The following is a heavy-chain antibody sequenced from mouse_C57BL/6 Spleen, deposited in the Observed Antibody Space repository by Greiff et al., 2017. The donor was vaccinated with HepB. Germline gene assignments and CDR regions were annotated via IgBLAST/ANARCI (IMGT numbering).Heavy chain of an antibody. V-gene: IGHV1-59*01. CDR3: ARNYSYAMDY. J-gene: IGHJ4*01. CDR2: IDPSDSYT. Sequence: QVQLQQPGAELVRPGTSVKLSCKASGYTFTSYWMHWVKQRPGQGLEWIGVIDPSDSYTNYNQKFKGKATLTVDTSSSTAYMQLSSLTSEDSAVYYCARNYSYAMDYWGQGTSVTVSS. CDR1: GYTFTSYW.